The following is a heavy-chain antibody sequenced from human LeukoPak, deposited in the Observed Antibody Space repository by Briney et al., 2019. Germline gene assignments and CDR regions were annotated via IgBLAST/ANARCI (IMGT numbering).Heavy chain of an antibody. Sequence: SETLSLTCTVSGGSISSYYWSWIRQPPGKGLEWIGYIYYSGSTNYNPSLKSRVTISVDTSKNQFSLKLSSVTDADTAVYYCARDGSDNWGLFDNWGRGTLVTVSS. V-gene: IGHV4-59*12. CDR1: GGSISSYY. CDR3: ARDGSDNWGLFDN. J-gene: IGHJ4*02. CDR2: IYYSGST. D-gene: IGHD1-1*01.